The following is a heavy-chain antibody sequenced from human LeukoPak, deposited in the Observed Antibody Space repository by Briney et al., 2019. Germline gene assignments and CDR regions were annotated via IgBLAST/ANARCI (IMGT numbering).Heavy chain of an antibody. V-gene: IGHV3-53*01. D-gene: IGHD4-17*01. CDR3: ARYYGDGFAFDY. Sequence: GGCLRLSCAASGFTVSSNYMSWVRRAPGKGLEWVSVMYGGGSTYYADSVKGRFTISRDNSKNTLYLQMNSLRAEDTAVYYCARYYGDGFAFDYWGQGTLVTVSS. J-gene: IGHJ4*02. CDR2: MYGGGST. CDR1: GFTVSSNY.